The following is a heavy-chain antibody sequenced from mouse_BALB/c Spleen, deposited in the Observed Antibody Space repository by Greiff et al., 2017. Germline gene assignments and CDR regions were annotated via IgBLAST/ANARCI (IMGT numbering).Heavy chain of an antibody. Sequence: QVQLKQSGAELARPGASVKMSCKASGYTFTSYTMHWVKQRPGQGLEWIGYINPSSGYTNYNQKFKDKATLTADKSSSTAYMQLSSLTSEDSAVYYCARTTVVANYAMDYWGQGTSVTVSS. D-gene: IGHD1-1*01. CDR3: ARTTVVANYAMDY. CDR2: INPSSGYT. V-gene: IGHV1-4*01. CDR1: GYTFTSYT. J-gene: IGHJ4*01.